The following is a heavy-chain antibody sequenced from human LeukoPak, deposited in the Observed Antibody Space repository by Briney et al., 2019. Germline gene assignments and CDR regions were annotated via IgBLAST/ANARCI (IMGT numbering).Heavy chain of an antibody. CDR2: ISGSGGST. V-gene: IGHV3-23*01. CDR3: AKAICRRDVIRGAIAYYFGY. Sequence: PGGSLRLSCAASGFTFSSYGMSWVRQAPGKGLEWVSAISGSGGSTYYVDSVKGRFTISRDNSKNTLYLQMNSLRAEDTAVCYCAKAICRRDVIRGAIAYYFGYWGQGTLVTVAS. J-gene: IGHJ4*02. CDR1: GFTFSSYG. D-gene: IGHD3-10*01.